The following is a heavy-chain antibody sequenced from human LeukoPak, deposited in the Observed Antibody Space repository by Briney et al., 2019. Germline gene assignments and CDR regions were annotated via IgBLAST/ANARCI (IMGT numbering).Heavy chain of an antibody. CDR3: ARGLLPSTAPFDY. CDR1: GGTFTSYA. Sequence: ASVKVSCKASGGTFTSYAISWVGQAPGQGLEWMGGIMPIFGTANYAQKFQGRVTITADESTSTAYMELSSLRSEDTAVYYCARGLLPSTAPFDYWGQGTLVTVSS. CDR2: IMPIFGTA. V-gene: IGHV1-69*13. J-gene: IGHJ4*02. D-gene: IGHD2-21*01.